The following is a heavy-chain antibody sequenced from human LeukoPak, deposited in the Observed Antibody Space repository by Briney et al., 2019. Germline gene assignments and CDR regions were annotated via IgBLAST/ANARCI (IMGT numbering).Heavy chain of an antibody. D-gene: IGHD5-18*01. CDR3: AKGIYSYGPNYFDY. Sequence: GGSLRLSCAASGFIFSSYAMSWVRQAPGKGLEWVSVIGGSGGSTCYVDSVKGRFTISRDNSKNTLYLQMNSLRAEDTAIYYCAKGIYSYGPNYFDYWGQGTLVTVSS. V-gene: IGHV3-23*01. J-gene: IGHJ4*02. CDR1: GFIFSSYA. CDR2: IGGSGGST.